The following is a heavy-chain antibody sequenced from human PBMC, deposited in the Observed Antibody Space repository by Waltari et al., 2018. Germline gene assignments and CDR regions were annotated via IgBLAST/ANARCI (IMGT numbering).Heavy chain of an antibody. D-gene: IGHD4-17*01. V-gene: IGHV4-38-2*01. Sequence: QVQLQESGPAVVKPSETLSLICAVSGGSVSGGYGWSWIRQAPGKGLEWIGSIYGNRGTLYYNPSLRSRVTISKDTSKNQFSLRLNSVTAADTAVYYCARRDDGTTYVVDYWGQGVLVTVSS. CDR2: IYGNRGTL. CDR1: GGSVSGGYG. CDR3: ARRDDGTTYVVDY. J-gene: IGHJ4*02.